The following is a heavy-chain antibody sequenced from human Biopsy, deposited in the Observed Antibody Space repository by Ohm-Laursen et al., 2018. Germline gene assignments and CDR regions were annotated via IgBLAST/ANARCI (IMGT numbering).Heavy chain of an antibody. V-gene: IGHV1-2*02. CDR2: INPHSGTT. CDR1: GHTFRSYN. D-gene: IGHD2-15*01. J-gene: IGHJ1*01. Sequence: ASVKVSCKASGHTFRSYNFDWVRQASGQGLEWMGWINPHSGTTKFAQDFQGRVTMTRDTSITTAYMELRRLRSDDTAVYYCAKGQDLRGGAEYFQHWGQGALVTVSS. CDR3: AKGQDLRGGAEYFQH.